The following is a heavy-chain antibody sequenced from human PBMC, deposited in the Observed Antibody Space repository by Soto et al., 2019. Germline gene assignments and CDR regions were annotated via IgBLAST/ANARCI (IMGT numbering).Heavy chain of an antibody. D-gene: IGHD6-19*01. Sequence: GGSLRLSCAASGFTFSSYAMHWVRQAPGKGLEWVAVISYDGSNKYYADSVKGRFTISRDNSKNTLYLQMNSLRAEDTAVYYCARGAGSSGWYGWFDPWGQGTLVTVSS. V-gene: IGHV3-30-3*01. CDR1: GFTFSSYA. CDR2: ISYDGSNK. CDR3: ARGAGSSGWYGWFDP. J-gene: IGHJ5*02.